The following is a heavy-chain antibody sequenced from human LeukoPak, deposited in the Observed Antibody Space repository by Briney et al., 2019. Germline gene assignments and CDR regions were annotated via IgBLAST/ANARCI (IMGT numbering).Heavy chain of an antibody. J-gene: IGHJ5*02. D-gene: IGHD3-3*01. CDR2: LRPDGSDK. V-gene: IGHV3-7*01. CDR1: GSTFSGYW. CDR3: ARDAYDDASES. Sequence: PGGSLRLSCAASGSTFSGYWMTWVRQAPGKGLEWVANLRPDGSDKYYADSVKGRFTISRDNAKNSLYLQMNGLRADDTAIYYCARDAYDDASESWGQGTLVTVSS.